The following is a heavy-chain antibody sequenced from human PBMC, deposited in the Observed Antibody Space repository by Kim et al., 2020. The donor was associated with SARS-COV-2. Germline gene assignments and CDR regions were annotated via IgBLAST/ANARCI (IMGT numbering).Heavy chain of an antibody. J-gene: IGHJ4*02. CDR1: GYTFTSYD. V-gene: IGHV1-8*01. D-gene: IGHD3-22*01. CDR2: MNPNSGNT. CDR3: ARGRRGTTMVVVVIRAYYFDY. Sequence: ASVKVSCKASGYTFTSYDINWVRQATGQGLEWMGWMNPNSGNTGYAQKFQGRVTMTRNTSISTAYMELSSLRSEDTAVYYCARGRRGTTMVVVVIRAYYFDYWGQRTPVTVSS.